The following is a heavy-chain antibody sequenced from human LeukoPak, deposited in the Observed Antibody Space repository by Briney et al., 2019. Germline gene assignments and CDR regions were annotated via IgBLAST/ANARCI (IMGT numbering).Heavy chain of an antibody. CDR2: IYHSGSI. CDR1: GDSISNYY. Sequence: PSETLSLTCTVSGDSISNYYWTWIRQPPGKGLEWIAYIYHSGSINYNPSLKSRVTISLDTSKNQFSLKLTSVTAADTAVYYCARGGLVVVTATQFDYWGQGTLVTVSS. J-gene: IGHJ4*02. V-gene: IGHV4-59*08. CDR3: ARGGLVVVTATQFDY. D-gene: IGHD2-21*02.